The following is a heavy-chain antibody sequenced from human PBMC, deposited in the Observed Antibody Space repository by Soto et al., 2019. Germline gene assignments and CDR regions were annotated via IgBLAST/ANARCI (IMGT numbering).Heavy chain of an antibody. CDR3: TRAGRTTVDT. D-gene: IGHD1-1*01. CDR1: GVSVTSYT. V-gene: IGHV4-4*07. Sequence: QLQLQESGPGQVKPSETLSLTCIVSGVSVTSYTWSWVRQPANKGLEWIGRVFSSVSATYSPSIKRRVRITTDTPDNRNSPKRDSVTAAYAGVYYCTRAGRTTVDTWGPGTLVTVSS. J-gene: IGHJ4*02. CDR2: VFSSVSA.